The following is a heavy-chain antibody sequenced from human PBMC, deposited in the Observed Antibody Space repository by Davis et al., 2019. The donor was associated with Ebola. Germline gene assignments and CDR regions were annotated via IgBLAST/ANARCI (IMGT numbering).Heavy chain of an antibody. CDR2: IYYSGST. Sequence: SETLSLTCTVSGGSISSNIYYWSWICQHPGKGLEWIGYIYYSGSTNYNPSLKSRVTISVDTSKNQLSLKLTSVTAADTAVYYCATHPRSLGVAGTAQNDYWGQGTLVTVSS. J-gene: IGHJ4*02. CDR1: GGSISSNIYY. CDR3: ATHPRSLGVAGTAQNDY. D-gene: IGHD6-19*01. V-gene: IGHV4-39*01.